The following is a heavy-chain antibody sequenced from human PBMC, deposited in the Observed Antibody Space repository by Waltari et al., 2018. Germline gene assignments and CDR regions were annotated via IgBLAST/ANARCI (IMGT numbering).Heavy chain of an antibody. D-gene: IGHD3-10*02. CDR1: GFTVSSNY. CDR2: IYSGGST. V-gene: IGHV3-53*01. Sequence: EVQLVESGGGLIQPGGSLRLSCAASGFTVSSNYMSWVRQAPGKGLEWVSGIYSGGSTDYADSWKGRFTISRDNSKNTLYLQMNSLRAEDTAVYYCARDPVRSSTYYYYGMDVWGQGTTVTVSS. J-gene: IGHJ6*02. CDR3: ARDPVRSSTYYYYGMDV.